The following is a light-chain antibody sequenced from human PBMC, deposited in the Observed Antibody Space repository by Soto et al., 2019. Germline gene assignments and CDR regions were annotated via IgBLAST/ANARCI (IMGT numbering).Light chain of an antibody. Sequence: EIVLTQSPATLSLSPGERATLACRAIQSVSSYLAWYQQKPDRAPRLLIYDASNRATGIPDRFSGSGSGTDFTLTISILEAEDFAVYSWQLRRNWPPYTFGQGTKLELK. V-gene: IGKV3-11*01. CDR3: QLRRNWPPYT. J-gene: IGKJ2*01. CDR2: DAS. CDR1: QSVSSY.